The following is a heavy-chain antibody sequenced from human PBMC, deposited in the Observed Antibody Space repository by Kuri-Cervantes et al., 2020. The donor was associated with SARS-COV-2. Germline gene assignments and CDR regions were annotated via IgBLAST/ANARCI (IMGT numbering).Heavy chain of an antibody. Sequence: GESLKISCAASWFTFSGSSMHWVRQASGNGLEWGGSIINKANSYATAYAASVKGRFTISRDDSKNTAYLEMNSLKTEDTAVYYCTSWYYAFSSGDYGSFDIWGQGTMVTVSS. D-gene: IGHD3-3*01. V-gene: IGHV3-73*01. CDR1: WFTFSGSS. CDR3: TSWYYAFSSGDYGSFDI. CDR2: IINKANSYAT. J-gene: IGHJ3*02.